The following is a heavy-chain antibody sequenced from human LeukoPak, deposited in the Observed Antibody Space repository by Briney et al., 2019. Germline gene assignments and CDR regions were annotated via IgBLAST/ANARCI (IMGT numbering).Heavy chain of an antibody. CDR3: AGDSTYYYDSSGYYYYYYGMDV. CDR2: ISGSGGST. V-gene: IGHV3-23*01. J-gene: IGHJ6*02. Sequence: GGSLRLSCAASRFTFSSYALSWVRQAPGKGLEWVSAISGSGGSTYYADSVRGRFTISRDNSKNTLYLQMNSLRAEDTAVYYCAGDSTYYYDSSGYYYYYYGMDVWGQGTTVTVSS. CDR1: RFTFSSYA. D-gene: IGHD3-22*01.